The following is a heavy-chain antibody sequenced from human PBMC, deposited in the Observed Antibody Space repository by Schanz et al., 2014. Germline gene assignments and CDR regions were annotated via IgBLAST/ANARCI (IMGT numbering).Heavy chain of an antibody. D-gene: IGHD6-13*01. CDR3: ASSGAGYSSSWDFDY. Sequence: QVQLVQSGAEVKKPGASVKVSCKASGYTFSDYYIHWVRQAPGQGLEWMGIINPSGGGTSYALRFQDRVTVTRDTSRSTVYMELSSLRSEDTAVYYCASSGAGYSSSWDFDYWGQGTLVTVSS. V-gene: IGHV1-46*01. CDR2: INPSGGGT. J-gene: IGHJ4*02. CDR1: GYTFSDYY.